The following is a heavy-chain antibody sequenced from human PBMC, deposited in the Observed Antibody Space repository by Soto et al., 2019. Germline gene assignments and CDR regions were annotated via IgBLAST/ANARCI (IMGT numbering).Heavy chain of an antibody. CDR2: IYHSGST. J-gene: IGHJ6*02. D-gene: IGHD3-10*02. V-gene: IGHV4-4*02. CDR3: ASVRGGYYYAMDV. Sequence: QVQLQESGPGLVKPSGTLSLTCAVSGGSISSSXXXXXXXXXXXXXLEWIGEIYHSGSTNYNPSLKSRVTISVDKSKNQFSLKLSSVTAADTAVYYCASVRGGYYYAMDVWGQGTTVTVSS. CDR1: GGSISSSXX.